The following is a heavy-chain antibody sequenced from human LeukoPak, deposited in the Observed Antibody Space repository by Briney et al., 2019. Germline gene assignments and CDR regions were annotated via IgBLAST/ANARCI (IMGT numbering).Heavy chain of an antibody. D-gene: IGHD3-3*02. J-gene: IGHJ3*02. CDR2: MNPRDNT. V-gene: IGHV1-8*01. CDR3: ARYTQHYGFDI. CDR1: GYTSTSPD. Sequence: ASVKVSCKASGYTSTSPDINWVRQATGRGLEWLGWMNPRDNTGYAQKFQGRVTLTRDKSINAAYMELSSLRSEDTAVYYCARYTQHYGFDIWGQGTMVTASA.